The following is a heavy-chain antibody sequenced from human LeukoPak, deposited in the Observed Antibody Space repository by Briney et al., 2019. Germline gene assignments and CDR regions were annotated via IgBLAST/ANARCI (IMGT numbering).Heavy chain of an antibody. CDR2: IYYSGST. CDR3: ARLPVGFGSGSYYKTFDM. D-gene: IGHD3-10*01. Sequence: PSETLSLTCTVSGGSISSNIYYWGWIRQPPGKGLEWIGNIYYSGSTYYNPSLKSRVTISVDTSKNQFSLKLSSVTAADTAVYYCARLPVGFGSGSYYKTFDMWGQGTMVTVSS. V-gene: IGHV4-39*01. CDR1: GGSISSNIYY. J-gene: IGHJ3*02.